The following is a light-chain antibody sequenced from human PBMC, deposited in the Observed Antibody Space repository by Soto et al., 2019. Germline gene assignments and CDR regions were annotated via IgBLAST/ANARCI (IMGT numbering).Light chain of an antibody. J-gene: IGLJ1*01. CDR3: SSYPSSSTLHV. CDR2: EVS. V-gene: IGLV2-14*01. CDR1: SSDVGGYNY. Sequence: QSALTQPASVSGSPGQSITISCTGTSSDVGGYNYVSWYQQHPGKAPKLMIYEVSNRPSGVSNRFSGSKSGNTASLTISGLQPEDEADYYCSSYPSSSTLHVFGTGTKLTVL.